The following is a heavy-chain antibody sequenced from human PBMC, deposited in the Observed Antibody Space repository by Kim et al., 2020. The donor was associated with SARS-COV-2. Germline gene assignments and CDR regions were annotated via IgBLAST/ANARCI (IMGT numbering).Heavy chain of an antibody. J-gene: IGHJ4*02. V-gene: IGHV1-46*03. D-gene: IGHD6-19*01. Sequence: SYAQKFQGRVTMTRNTSTSTVYMGLSSLRSEDAAVYYCASEGIAGAGPYHWGQGTLVTVSS. CDR3: ASEGIAGAGPYH.